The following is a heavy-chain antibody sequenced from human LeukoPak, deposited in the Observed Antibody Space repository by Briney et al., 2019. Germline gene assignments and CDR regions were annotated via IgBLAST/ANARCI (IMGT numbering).Heavy chain of an antibody. J-gene: IGHJ6*02. Sequence: GASVKVSCKASGYTFTSYYIHWVRQAPGQGLEWMGIINPSGGSTSYARKFQGRVTMTRDTSTSTVYMELSSLRSEDTAVYYCATPVGLYYYGMDVWGQGTTVTVSS. CDR3: ATPVGLYYYGMDV. CDR2: INPSGGST. V-gene: IGHV1-46*01. D-gene: IGHD1-26*01. CDR1: GYTFTSYY.